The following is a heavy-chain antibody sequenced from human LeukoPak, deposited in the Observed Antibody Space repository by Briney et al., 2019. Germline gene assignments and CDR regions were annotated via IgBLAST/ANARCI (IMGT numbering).Heavy chain of an antibody. CDR2: IYSGGST. J-gene: IGHJ4*02. CDR1: GSSVSSNY. V-gene: IGHV3-53*05. D-gene: IGHD6-6*01. Sequence: GSLRLSCAASGSSVSSNYMSWVRQAPGKGLERVSVIYSGGSTYYADSVKGRFTISRDNSKNTLYLQMNSLRAEDTAVYYCAKGGRGIAARLIDYWGQGTLVTVSS. CDR3: AKGGRGIAARLIDY.